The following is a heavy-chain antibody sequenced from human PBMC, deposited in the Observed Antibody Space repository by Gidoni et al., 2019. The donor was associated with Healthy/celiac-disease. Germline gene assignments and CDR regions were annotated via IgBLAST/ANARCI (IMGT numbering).Heavy chain of an antibody. CDR3: ARGEMATNPYYFDY. CDR2: INHSGST. CDR1: GGSFSGYY. J-gene: IGHJ4*02. Sequence: QVQLQQWGAGLLKPSETLSLTCAVYGGSFSGYYWSWIRQPPGKGLEWIGEINHSGSTNYNPSLKSRVTISVDTSKNQFSLKLSSVTAADTAVYYCARGEMATNPYYFDYWGQGTLVTVSS. D-gene: IGHD5-12*01. V-gene: IGHV4-34*01.